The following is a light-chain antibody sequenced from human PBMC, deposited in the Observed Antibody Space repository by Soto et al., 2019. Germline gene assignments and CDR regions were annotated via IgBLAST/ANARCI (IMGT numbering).Light chain of an antibody. CDR1: NIGGRS. V-gene: IGLV3-21*02. CDR2: DDR. Sequence: SYELTQPPSVSVAPGQTARITCGGSNIGGRSVHWYQQKPGQAPILVVYDDRDRPSGIPERFSGSNSGNTATLTISRVEVGDEVDYYCQVWDSSSDHWVFGGGTKITVL. CDR3: QVWDSSSDHWV. J-gene: IGLJ3*02.